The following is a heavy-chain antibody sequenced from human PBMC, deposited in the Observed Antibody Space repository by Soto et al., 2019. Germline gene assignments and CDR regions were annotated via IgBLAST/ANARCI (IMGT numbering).Heavy chain of an antibody. V-gene: IGHV1-18*01. CDR3: ARDRLGVSVSRPVSLDV. D-gene: IGHD3-16*01. CDR2: ISPYNGET. CDR1: GYTFRNYG. Sequence: GASVKVSCKAFGYTFRNYGITWVRQVTGQGLEWMGWISPYNGETKYAQKVQGRVTMTTDTSTSTAYMELRSLRSDDTAVYYCARDRLGVSVSRPVSLDVCGQGTTVTVSS. J-gene: IGHJ6*02.